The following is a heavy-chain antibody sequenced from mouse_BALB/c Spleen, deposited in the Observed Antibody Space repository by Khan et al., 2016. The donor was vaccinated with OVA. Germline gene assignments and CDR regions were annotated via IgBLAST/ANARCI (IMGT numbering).Heavy chain of an antibody. Sequence: EVQLQESGPGLVKPSQSLSLTCSVTGYSITSGYYWNWIRQFPGNKLEWMGYIRYDGSNNYNPSLKNRISITRDTSKNQFFLKWNSVTTEDTATYYCARGGSSGPAWFAYWGQGTLVTVSA. V-gene: IGHV3-6*02. CDR1: GYSITSGYY. D-gene: IGHD3-1*01. CDR2: IRYDGSN. CDR3: ARGGSSGPAWFAY. J-gene: IGHJ3*01.